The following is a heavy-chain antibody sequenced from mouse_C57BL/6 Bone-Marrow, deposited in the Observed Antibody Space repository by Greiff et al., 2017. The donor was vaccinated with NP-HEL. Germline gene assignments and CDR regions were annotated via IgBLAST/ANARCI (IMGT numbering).Heavy chain of an antibody. CDR3: ARRAGTWFAY. J-gene: IGHJ3*01. CDR2: ISNGGGST. D-gene: IGHD4-1*01. V-gene: IGHV5-12*01. Sequence: EVQEVESGGGLVQPGGSLKLSCAASGFTFSDYYMYWVRQTPEKRLEWVAYISNGGGSTYYPDTVKGRFTISRDNAKNTLYLQMSRLKSEDTAMYYCARRAGTWFAYWGQGTLVTVSA. CDR1: GFTFSDYY.